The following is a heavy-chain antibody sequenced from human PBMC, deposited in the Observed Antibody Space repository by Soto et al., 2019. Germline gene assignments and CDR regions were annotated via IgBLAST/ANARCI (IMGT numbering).Heavy chain of an antibody. CDR3: ARDGFTMVRGVTATYWFDP. CDR1: GYTFTSYG. CDR2: ISAYNGNT. V-gene: IGHV1-18*04. Sequence: GASVKVSCKASGYTFTSYGISWVRQAPGQGLEWMGWISAYNGNTNYAQKLQGGVTMTTDTSTSTAYMELRSLRSDDTAVYYCARDGFTMVRGVTATYWFDPWGQGTLVTVSS. J-gene: IGHJ5*02. D-gene: IGHD3-10*01.